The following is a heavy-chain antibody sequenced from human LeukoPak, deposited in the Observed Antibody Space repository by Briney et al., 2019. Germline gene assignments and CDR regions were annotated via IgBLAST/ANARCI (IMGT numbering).Heavy chain of an antibody. CDR2: LSYGGTNK. V-gene: IGHV3-30-3*01. Sequence: GGSLRLSCAASGFTFSDYAMHWVRRAPGKGLEWMAVLSYGGTNKYYADSVKGRFTISRDNSKNTMFLQMNSLRAEDTAVYHCARDRSGYANDAFDFWGQGTMVTVSS. J-gene: IGHJ3*01. CDR3: ARDRSGYANDAFDF. CDR1: GFTFSDYA. D-gene: IGHD3-3*01.